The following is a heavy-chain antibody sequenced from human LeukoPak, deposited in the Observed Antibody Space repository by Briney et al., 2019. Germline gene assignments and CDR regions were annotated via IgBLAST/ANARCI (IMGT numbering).Heavy chain of an antibody. CDR1: GFTFSNAW. J-gene: IGHJ3*02. D-gene: IGHD5-12*01. CDR3: TTDLYSGYDYDAFDI. CDR2: IESKTDGGTT. V-gene: IGHV3-15*04. Sequence: GESLRLSCVASGFTFSNAWMSWVRQAPGKGLEWVGRIESKTDGGTTDYAAPVKGRFIISRDDSKNTLFLQMNSLKTEDTAVYYCTTDLYSGYDYDAFDIWGQGTMVTVSS.